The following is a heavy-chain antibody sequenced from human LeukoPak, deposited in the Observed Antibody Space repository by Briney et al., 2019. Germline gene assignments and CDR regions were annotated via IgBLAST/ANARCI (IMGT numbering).Heavy chain of an antibody. CDR1: GFSFSTYA. V-gene: IGHV3-23*01. J-gene: IGHJ3*02. Sequence: PGGSLRLSCAASGFSFSTYAMNWVRQAPGKGLEWVSEISGGGGKTYYADSVKGRFTVSRDNSKNTLYLQMNSLRVEDTAVYYCAKDHLRDVYNGGGAFDIWGQGTMVTVSS. CDR2: ISGGGGKT. D-gene: IGHD5-24*01. CDR3: AKDHLRDVYNGGGAFDI.